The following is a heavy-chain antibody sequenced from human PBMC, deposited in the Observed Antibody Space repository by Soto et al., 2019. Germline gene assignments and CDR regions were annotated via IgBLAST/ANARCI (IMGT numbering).Heavy chain of an antibody. CDR2: IIPIFGTA. CDR1: GGTFSSYA. Sequence: ASVKVSCKASGGTFSSYAISWVRQAPGQGLEWMGGIIPIFGTANYAQKFQGRVTITADESTSTAYMELSSLRSEDTAVYYCGRALYSSSWYTDYYYYYGMDVWGQGTTVTVSS. D-gene: IGHD6-13*01. J-gene: IGHJ6*02. CDR3: GRALYSSSWYTDYYYYYGMDV. V-gene: IGHV1-69*13.